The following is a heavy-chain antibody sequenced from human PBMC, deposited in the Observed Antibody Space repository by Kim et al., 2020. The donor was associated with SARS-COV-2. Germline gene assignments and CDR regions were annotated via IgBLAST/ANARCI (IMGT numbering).Heavy chain of an antibody. CDR2: IKQDGSEK. J-gene: IGHJ4*02. CDR1: GFTFSSYW. CDR3: ATQGGYSYPYFDY. Sequence: GGSLRLSCAASGFTFSSYWMSWVRQAPGKGLEWVANIKQDGSEKYYVDSVKGRFTISRDNAKNSLYLQMNSLRTEDTAVYYCATQGGYSYPYFDYWGQGTLVTVSS. D-gene: IGHD5-18*01. V-gene: IGHV3-7*03.